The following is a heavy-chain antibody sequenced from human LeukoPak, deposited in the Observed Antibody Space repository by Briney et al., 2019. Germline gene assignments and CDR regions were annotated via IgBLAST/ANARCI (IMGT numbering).Heavy chain of an antibody. CDR2: MNPNSGNT. Sequence: ASVKVSCXASGYTFTSYDINWVRQATGQGLEWMGWMNPNSGNTGYAQKFRGRVTMTRNTSISTAYMELSSLRSEDTAVYYCAISIPLLDDSSRYYVFAFDIWGQGTMVTVSS. D-gene: IGHD3-22*01. V-gene: IGHV1-8*01. J-gene: IGHJ3*02. CDR1: GYTFTSYD. CDR3: AISIPLLDDSSRYYVFAFDI.